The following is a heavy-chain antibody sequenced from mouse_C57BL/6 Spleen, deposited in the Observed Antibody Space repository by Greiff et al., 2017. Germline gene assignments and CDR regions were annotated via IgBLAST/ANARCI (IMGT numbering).Heavy chain of an antibody. CDR3: AREAYGYGSSYGYFDV. J-gene: IGHJ1*03. CDR2: IDPSDSYT. V-gene: IGHV1-59*01. D-gene: IGHD1-1*01. CDR1: GYTFTSYW. Sequence: QVQLQQPGAELVRPGTSVKLSCKASGYTFTSYWMHWVKQRPGQGFEWIGVIDPSDSYTNYNQKFKGKATLTVDTSSSTAYMQLSSLTSEDSAVYYCAREAYGYGSSYGYFDVWGTGTTVTVSS.